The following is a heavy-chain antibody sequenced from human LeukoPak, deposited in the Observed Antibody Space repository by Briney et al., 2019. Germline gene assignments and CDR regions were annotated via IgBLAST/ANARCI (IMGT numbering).Heavy chain of an antibody. CDR2: ISSSSSYI. CDR3: ARIGSTVTPQAPWYFDL. J-gene: IGHJ2*01. V-gene: IGHV3-21*01. CDR1: GFTFSSYS. Sequence: GGSLRLSCAASGFTFSSYSMNWVRQAPGKGLEWVSSISSSSSYIYYADSVKGRFTISRDNAKNSLYLQMNSLRAEDTAVYYCARIGSTVTPQAPWYFDLWGRGTLVTVSS. D-gene: IGHD4-17*01.